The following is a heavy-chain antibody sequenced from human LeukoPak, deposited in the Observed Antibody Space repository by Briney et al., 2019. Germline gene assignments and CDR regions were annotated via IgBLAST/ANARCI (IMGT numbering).Heavy chain of an antibody. CDR1: GFTFSTFA. CDR2: VSYDGSNK. Sequence: GGSLRLSCAASGFTFSTFAMHWVRQAPGKGLEWVAVVSYDGSNKYYGDSVKGRFTISRDNSKNTLYLQMNSLRPEDTAVYYCARGWGGYYGSGSYPPFDCWGQGTQVTVSS. J-gene: IGHJ4*02. D-gene: IGHD3-10*01. CDR3: ARGWGGYYGSGSYPPFDC. V-gene: IGHV3-30-3*01.